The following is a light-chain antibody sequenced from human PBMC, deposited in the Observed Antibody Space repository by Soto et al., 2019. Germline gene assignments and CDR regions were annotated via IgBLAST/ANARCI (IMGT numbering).Light chain of an antibody. CDR2: EVS. V-gene: IGLV2-14*01. CDR3: SSYTSSSTPNIV. Sequence: QSALTQPASVSGSPGQSITISCTGTSSDVGGYNYVSWYQQHPGKAPKLMIYEVSNRPSGVSNRFSGSKSGNTASLTISGLQAEDEADYSCSSYTSSSTPNIVFGTGTKLTVL. J-gene: IGLJ1*01. CDR1: SSDVGGYNY.